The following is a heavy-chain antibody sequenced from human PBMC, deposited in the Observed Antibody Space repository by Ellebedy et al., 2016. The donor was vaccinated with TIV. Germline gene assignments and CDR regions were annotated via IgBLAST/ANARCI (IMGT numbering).Heavy chain of an antibody. CDR2: IYTDGGT. Sequence: GESLKISCAASGFTVSSSFMSWVRQAPGKGLEWVSVIYTDGGTNYTDSVLGRFDISRDSSKNTLYLQMNSLRADDTAVYNCARDPRGGGDYGDNWFDPWGQGTLVTVSS. V-gene: IGHV3-66*01. CDR3: ARDPRGGGDYGDNWFDP. J-gene: IGHJ5*02. CDR1: GFTVSSSF. D-gene: IGHD4-17*01.